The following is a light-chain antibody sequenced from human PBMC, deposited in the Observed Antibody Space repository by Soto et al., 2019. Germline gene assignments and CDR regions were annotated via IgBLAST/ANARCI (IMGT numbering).Light chain of an antibody. CDR1: SSDIGAGYD. CDR3: QSFDTSLSGPSYV. V-gene: IGLV1-40*01. J-gene: IGLJ1*01. CDR2: GNN. Sequence: QAVVTQPPSVSGAPGQRVTISCTGSSSDIGAGYDVHWYQQLPGTAPKLLIYGNNNRPSGVPDRFSGSKSGTSASLAITGLQAEDEADYYCQSFDTSLSGPSYVFGTGTKVTVL.